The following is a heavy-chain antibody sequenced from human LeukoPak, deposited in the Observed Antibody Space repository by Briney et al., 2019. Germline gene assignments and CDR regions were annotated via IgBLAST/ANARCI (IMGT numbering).Heavy chain of an antibody. CDR2: ISAYNGNT. D-gene: IGHD6-13*01. J-gene: IGHJ4*02. CDR3: ARVGIAAAGGPPHNWDY. CDR1: GYTFISYG. V-gene: IGHV1-18*01. Sequence: ASVKVSCKASGYTFISYGISWVRQAPGQGLEWMGWISAYNGNTNYAQKLQGRVTMTTDTSTSTAYMELRSLRSDDTAVYYCARVGIAAAGGPPHNWDYWGQGTLVTVSS.